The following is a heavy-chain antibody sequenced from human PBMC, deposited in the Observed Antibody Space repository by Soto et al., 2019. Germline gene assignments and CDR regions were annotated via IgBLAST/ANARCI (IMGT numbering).Heavy chain of an antibody. CDR1: GFTFSSYA. V-gene: IGHV3-23*01. CDR2: ISGSGGST. Sequence: EVQLLESGGGLVQPGGSLRLSCAASGFTFSSYAMSWVRQAPGKGLEWVSAISGSGGSTYYADSVKGRFTISRDNSKNTLYLQMNSRRAEDTAVYYCAKGQGWCGAFDYWGQGTLVTVSS. D-gene: IGHD3-10*01. CDR3: AKGQGWCGAFDY. J-gene: IGHJ4*02.